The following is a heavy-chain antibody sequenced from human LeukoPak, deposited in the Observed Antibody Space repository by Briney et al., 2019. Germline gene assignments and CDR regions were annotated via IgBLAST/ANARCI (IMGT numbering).Heavy chain of an antibody. CDR3: ARVDTSSWYEFAY. V-gene: IGHV3-53*01. Sequence: AGSLTLSCTASGFTVSSNYMSWVRQAPGKGLEWVSVIYSDGSTYYADSVKGRFTISRDNSKNTLYLQMNSLRAEDTAVYYCARVDTSSWYEFAYWGQGTLASVSS. CDR1: GFTVSSNY. J-gene: IGHJ4*02. D-gene: IGHD6-13*01. CDR2: IYSDGST.